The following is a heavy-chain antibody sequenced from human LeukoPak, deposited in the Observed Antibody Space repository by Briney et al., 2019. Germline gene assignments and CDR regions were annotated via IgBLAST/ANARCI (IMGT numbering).Heavy chain of an antibody. D-gene: IGHD5-12*01. CDR1: GFRFDDYG. CDR3: ARDFSGYDFEFDY. V-gene: IGHV3-9*01. Sequence: PGRSLRLSCAVSGFRFDDYGMHWVRQVPGKGLEWVSYISWNSGDMVYADSVKGRFTISRDNAKNSLYLQMNSLRTEDTASYYCARDFSGYDFEFDYWGQGTLVTVSS. J-gene: IGHJ4*02. CDR2: ISWNSGDM.